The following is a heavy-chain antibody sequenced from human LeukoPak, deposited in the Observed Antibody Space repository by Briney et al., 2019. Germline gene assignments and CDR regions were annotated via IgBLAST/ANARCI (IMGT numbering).Heavy chain of an antibody. Sequence: GGSLRLSCAASRFTFSSYWMSWVRQAPGKGLEWVANIKQDGSEKYYVDSVEGRFTTSRDNAKNSLYLQMNSLRAEDTAVYYCARVSGNYYRWFDSWGQGTLVTVSS. CDR2: IKQDGSEK. D-gene: IGHD1-26*01. CDR1: RFTFSSYW. J-gene: IGHJ5*01. V-gene: IGHV3-7*03. CDR3: ARVSGNYYRWFDS.